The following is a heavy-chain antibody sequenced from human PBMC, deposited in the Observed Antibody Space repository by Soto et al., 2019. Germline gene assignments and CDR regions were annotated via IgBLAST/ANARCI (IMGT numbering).Heavy chain of an antibody. CDR3: ARQYSSSWGEVYYFDY. CDR1: GYSFTSYW. D-gene: IGHD6-13*01. Sequence: GESLKISCKGSGYSFTSYWIGWVRQMPGKGLEWMGIIYPGDSDTRYSPSFQGQVTISADKSISTAYLQWSSLKASDTAMYYCARQYSSSWGEVYYFDYWGQGTLVTVSS. CDR2: IYPGDSDT. V-gene: IGHV5-51*01. J-gene: IGHJ4*02.